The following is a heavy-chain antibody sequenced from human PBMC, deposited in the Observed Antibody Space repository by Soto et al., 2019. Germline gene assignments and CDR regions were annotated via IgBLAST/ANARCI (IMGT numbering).Heavy chain of an antibody. D-gene: IGHD3-10*01. CDR2: IYYSGST. Sequence: SETLSLTCTVSGGSISSSSYYWGWIRQPPGKGLEWIGSIYYSGSTYYNPSLKSRVTISVDTSKNQFSLKLSSVTAADTAVYYCARQGRDITMVRGADAFDIWGQGTMVTVSS. J-gene: IGHJ3*02. V-gene: IGHV4-39*01. CDR1: GGSISSSSYY. CDR3: ARQGRDITMVRGADAFDI.